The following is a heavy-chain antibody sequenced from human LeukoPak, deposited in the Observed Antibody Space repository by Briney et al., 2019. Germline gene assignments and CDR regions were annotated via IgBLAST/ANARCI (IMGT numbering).Heavy chain of an antibody. CDR1: GYTFTSYY. CDR3: ARDEYSSNTAGDY. CDR2: INPSGGST. J-gene: IGHJ4*02. Sequence: ASVKVSCKASGYTFTSYYMHWVRQAPGQGLEWMGIINPSGGSTSYAQKFQGRVTMTRDMSTSTAYMELRSLRSDDTAVYYCARDEYSSNTAGDYWGQGTLVTVSS. D-gene: IGHD6-6*01. V-gene: IGHV1-46*01.